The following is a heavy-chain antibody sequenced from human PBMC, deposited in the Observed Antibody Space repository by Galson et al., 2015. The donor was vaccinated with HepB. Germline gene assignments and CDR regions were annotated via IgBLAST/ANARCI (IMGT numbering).Heavy chain of an antibody. V-gene: IGHV7-4-1*01. CDR2: INANTGNP. D-gene: IGHD1-14*01. CDR3: ARDRNASHQISAIDF. J-gene: IGHJ4*02. Sequence: SVKVSCKASGYIFTNYAVNWVRQAPGQGLQWMGWINANTGNPTYAQGFTGRFVFSLDHTVNTAYLQIFSLKTEATAVYYCARDRNASHQISAIDFWGQGSLVVVSS. CDR1: GYIFTNYA.